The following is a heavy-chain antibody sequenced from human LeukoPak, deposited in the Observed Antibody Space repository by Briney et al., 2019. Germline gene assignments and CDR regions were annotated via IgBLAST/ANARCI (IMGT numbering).Heavy chain of an antibody. CDR1: GFTFSNYA. J-gene: IGHJ4*02. CDR2: IVGSGANT. V-gene: IGHV3-23*01. Sequence: GGSLRLSCAASGFTFSNYAMNWVRQTPGKGLEWVSSIVGSGANTYHADSVKGRFTISRDNSENTVYMQMDSLRVEDTAVYYCAKDLKVTRTVDYWGQGTLVTVSS. D-gene: IGHD4-17*01. CDR3: AKDLKVTRTVDY.